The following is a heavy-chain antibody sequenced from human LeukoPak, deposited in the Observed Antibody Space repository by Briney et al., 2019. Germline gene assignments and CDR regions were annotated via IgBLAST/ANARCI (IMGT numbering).Heavy chain of an antibody. V-gene: IGHV1-69*13. J-gene: IGHJ4*02. CDR1: GGTFSSYA. D-gene: IGHD5-12*01. CDR3: ARGVEAGGYDFDY. Sequence: SVKVSCKASGGTFSSYAISWVRQAPGQGLEWMGGIIPIFGTANYAQKFQGRVTITADESTSTAYMELSSLRSEDTAVYYCARGVEAGGYDFDYWGQGTLVTVSS. CDR2: IIPIFGTA.